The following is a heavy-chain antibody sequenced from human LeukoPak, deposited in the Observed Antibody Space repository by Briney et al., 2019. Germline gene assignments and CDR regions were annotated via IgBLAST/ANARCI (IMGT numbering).Heavy chain of an antibody. D-gene: IGHD1-26*01. J-gene: IGHJ4*02. CDR2: INPSGGST. CDR3: ARVVSNGSPNEDYYFGY. CDR1: GYTFTSYY. V-gene: IGHV1-46*01. Sequence: ASVKVSCKASGYTFTSYYMHWVRQAPGQGLEWMGIINPSGGSTSYAQKFQGRVTMTRDTSTSTVYMELSSLRSEDTAVYYCARVVSNGSPNEDYYFGYWGQGTLVTVSS.